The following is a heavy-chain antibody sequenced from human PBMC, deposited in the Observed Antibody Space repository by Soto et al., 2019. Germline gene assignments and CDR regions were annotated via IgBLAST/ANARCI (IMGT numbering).Heavy chain of an antibody. D-gene: IGHD5-12*01. V-gene: IGHV4-4*02. CDR3: AVPGRGDFAY. J-gene: IGHJ4*02. CDR1: GASIGTNNW. Sequence: PSETLSLTCAVSGASIGTNNWWSWVRQPPGKGLEWIGEVYHSGTTNCNPSLKSRVTISIDKSKNQFSLTLTSMTAADTALYYCAVPGRGDFAYWSQGTLVAVSA. CDR2: VYHSGTT.